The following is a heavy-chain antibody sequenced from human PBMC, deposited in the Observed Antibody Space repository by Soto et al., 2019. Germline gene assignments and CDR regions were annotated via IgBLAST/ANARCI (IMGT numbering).Heavy chain of an antibody. V-gene: IGHV4-39*01. Sequence: QLQLQESGPGLVKPSETLSLTCSVSGDSINSDNYYWGWIRQPPGKGLDWIGSIYYRGNTYYNPALTTRVTISLDKSKSQFSLKLNSVTAADSAVYFCARLEGLATISYYFDYWGQGTLVTVSS. D-gene: IGHD3-9*01. CDR2: IYYRGNT. CDR3: ARLEGLATISYYFDY. J-gene: IGHJ4*02. CDR1: GDSINSDNYY.